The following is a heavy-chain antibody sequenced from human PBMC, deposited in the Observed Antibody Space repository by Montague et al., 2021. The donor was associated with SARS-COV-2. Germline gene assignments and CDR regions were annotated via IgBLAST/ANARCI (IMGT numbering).Heavy chain of an antibody. J-gene: IGHJ5*02. CDR3: ARWDPQTLTLIGLRGKSACRS. CDR2: INHSGTT. D-gene: IGHD4-23*01. Sequence: SETLSLTCAVYGGSFSGYYWTWIRQSPGKGLEWIAEINHSGTTNYNFNPSLRSRVTISVDTSKSQFSLKLSSVTAEDTGVYCARWDPQTLTLIGLRGKSACRSWGTGTL. V-gene: IGHV4-34*01. CDR1: GGSFSGYY.